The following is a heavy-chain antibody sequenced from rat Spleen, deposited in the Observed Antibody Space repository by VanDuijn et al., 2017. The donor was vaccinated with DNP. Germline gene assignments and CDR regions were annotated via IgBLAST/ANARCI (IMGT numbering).Heavy chain of an antibody. Sequence: EVQLVEAGGGLVQPGRSLKLSCAASGFIISDYYMAWVRQAPTKGLEWVAYISYDGASYYRDSVKGRFTISRDNAKSTLYLQMISLRSEDMATYYCARHVLPLRVWDYWGQGVMVTVSS. CDR1: GFIISDYY. D-gene: IGHD4-1*01. V-gene: IGHV5-22*01. CDR3: ARHVLPLRVWDY. J-gene: IGHJ2*01. CDR2: ISYDGAS.